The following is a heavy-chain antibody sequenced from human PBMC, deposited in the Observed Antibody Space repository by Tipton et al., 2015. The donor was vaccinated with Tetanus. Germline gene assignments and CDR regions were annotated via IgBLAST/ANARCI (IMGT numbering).Heavy chain of an antibody. J-gene: IGHJ5*02. CDR3: AKDQGGGRVVRLNWFDP. D-gene: IGHD6-6*01. Sequence: TLSLTCAVYGGSLSRYYWTWIRQPPGKGLEWIGEVDDSGSTNYSPSLKSRVTISLDTSKNEFSLKMNSVTAADTAVYYCAKDQGGGRVVRLNWFDPWGPGTLVTVSS. CDR1: GGSLSRYY. V-gene: IGHV4-34*01. CDR2: VDDSGST.